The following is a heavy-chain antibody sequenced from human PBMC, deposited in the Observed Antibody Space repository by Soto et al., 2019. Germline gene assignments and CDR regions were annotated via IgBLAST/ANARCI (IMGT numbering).Heavy chain of an antibody. D-gene: IGHD1-7*01. CDR2: IWYAGSNK. V-gene: IGHV3-33*01. J-gene: IGHJ4*02. Sequence: QKYLVESGGGVVQPGGSLRLSCVASGSIFSGYGMHWVRQAPGKGLEWVAVIWYAGSNKYYADSVKGRFTISRDNSKNMICLQMDSLRAEDTAVYYCARDGIGGTVFRGFCDYWGQGTLVTVSS. CDR3: ARDGIGGTVFRGFCDY. CDR1: GSIFSGYG.